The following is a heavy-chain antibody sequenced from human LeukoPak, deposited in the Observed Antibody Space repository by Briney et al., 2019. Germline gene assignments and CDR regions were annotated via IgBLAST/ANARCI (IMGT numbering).Heavy chain of an antibody. Sequence: SETLSLTCTVSGGSISSGGYYWSWIRQHPGKGLEWIGYIYYSGSTYYNPSLKSRVTISVDTSKNQFSLKLSSVTAADTAVYYCARAKPWYSGSQMVRDAFDIWGQGTMVTVSS. CDR2: IYYSGST. CDR3: ARAKPWYSGSQMVRDAFDI. CDR1: GGSISSGGYY. D-gene: IGHD1-26*01. J-gene: IGHJ3*02. V-gene: IGHV4-31*03.